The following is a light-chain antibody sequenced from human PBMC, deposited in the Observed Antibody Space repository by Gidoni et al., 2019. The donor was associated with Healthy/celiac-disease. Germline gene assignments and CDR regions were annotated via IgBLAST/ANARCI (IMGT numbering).Light chain of an antibody. CDR1: QSVSSN. V-gene: IGKV3D-15*01. CDR3: QQYNNWPPEFT. Sequence: EIVMTQSPATLSVSPGERATLSRRASQSVSSNLAWYQQKPGQAPRLLIYGASTRATGIPARFSGSGSGTEFTLTISSLQSEDFAVYYCQQYNNWPPEFTFXPXAKVDIK. CDR2: GAS. J-gene: IGKJ3*01.